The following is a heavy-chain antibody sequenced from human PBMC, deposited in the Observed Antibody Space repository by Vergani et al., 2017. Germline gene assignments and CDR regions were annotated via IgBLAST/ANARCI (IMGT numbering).Heavy chain of an antibody. Sequence: QVQLVQSGAEVKKPGASVKVSCKASGYTFSTYGISWVRQAPGQGLEWMGWISAYNGNTNYPEKFQGRLTMTTDTSTRTDYMELRSLRSDDTPVYYCASDLIENETYGRRRYLGPGTLVTVPS. CDR3: ASDLIENETYGRRRY. CDR2: ISAYNGNT. D-gene: IGHD2/OR15-2a*01. V-gene: IGHV1-18*01. J-gene: IGHJ1*01. CDR1: GYTFSTYG.